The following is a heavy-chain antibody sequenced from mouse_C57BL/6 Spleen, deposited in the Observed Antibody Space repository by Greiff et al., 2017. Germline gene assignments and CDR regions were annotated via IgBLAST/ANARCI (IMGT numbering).Heavy chain of an antibody. V-gene: IGHV1-61*01. D-gene: IGHD2-13*01. J-gene: IGHJ1*03. Sequence: QVQLQQPGAELVRPGSSVKLSCKASGYTFTSYWMDWVKQRPGQGLEWIGNIYPSDSETHYNQKFKDKATLTVDKSSSTAYMQLSSLTSEDSAVYCCARETSYWYFDVWGTGTTVTVSS. CDR2: IYPSDSET. CDR3: ARETSYWYFDV. CDR1: GYTFTSYW.